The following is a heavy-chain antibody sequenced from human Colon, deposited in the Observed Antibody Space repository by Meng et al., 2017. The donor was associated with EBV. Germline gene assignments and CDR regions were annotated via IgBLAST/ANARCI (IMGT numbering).Heavy chain of an antibody. V-gene: IGHV4-34*01. CDR1: GGSFRDYY. Sequence: QVHLAQWGAGLLKPAETLSSSGAVYGGSFRDYYWTWIRHPPGKGLEWIGEIDHRGNTKYNPSLKSRVTISLDTSKKQFSLKVSSVTAADSAVYYCARRGPSGNFSPWSQGALVTVSS. J-gene: IGHJ5*02. D-gene: IGHD3-10*01. CDR2: IDHRGNT. CDR3: ARRGPSGNFSP.